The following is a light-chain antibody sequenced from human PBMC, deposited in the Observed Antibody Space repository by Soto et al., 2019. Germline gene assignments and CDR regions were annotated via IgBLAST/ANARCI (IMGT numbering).Light chain of an antibody. J-gene: IGLJ1*01. CDR2: DVS. Sequence: QSVLTQPASVSGSPGQSITISCTGSSSDVGGYNYVSWYLQHPGKAPKLMIYDVSNRPSGVSNRFSGSKSGNTASLTISGLQAEDEADYYCSSYTSSTTYVFGTGTKLTVL. CDR1: SSDVGGYNY. CDR3: SSYTSSTTYV. V-gene: IGLV2-14*01.